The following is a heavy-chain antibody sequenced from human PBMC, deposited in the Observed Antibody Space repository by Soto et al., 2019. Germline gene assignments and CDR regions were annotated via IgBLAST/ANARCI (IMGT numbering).Heavy chain of an antibody. Sequence: SLRLSCAASGFTFSSYGMHWVRQAPGKGLEWVAVIWYDGSNKYYADSVKGRFTISRDNSKNTLYLQMNSLRAEDTAVYYCARDVDSTGSVPDYWGQGTLVTVSS. V-gene: IGHV3-33*01. J-gene: IGHJ4*02. CDR1: GFTFSSYG. D-gene: IGHD3-9*01. CDR3: ARDVDSTGSVPDY. CDR2: IWYDGSNK.